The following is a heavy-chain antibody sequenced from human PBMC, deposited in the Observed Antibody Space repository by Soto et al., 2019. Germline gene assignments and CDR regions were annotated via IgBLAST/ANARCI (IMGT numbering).Heavy chain of an antibody. CDR2: VYSGGAT. CDR1: GFSVSRNY. CDR3: ARGPGRL. V-gene: IGHV3-53*02. Sequence: QLVETGGGLIQPGTSLTLSCAASGFSVSRNYMTWVRQAPGKGLEWVSFVYSGGATFYADSVKGRFILSRDDSQNTMYLQMNNLRAEEPALYYCARGPGRLWGRGTLVTVAS. J-gene: IGHJ4*02.